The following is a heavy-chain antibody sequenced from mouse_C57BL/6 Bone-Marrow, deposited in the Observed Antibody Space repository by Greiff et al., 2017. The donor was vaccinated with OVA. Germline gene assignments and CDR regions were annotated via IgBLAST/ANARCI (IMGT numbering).Heavy chain of an antibody. V-gene: IGHV1-50*01. CDR2: IDPSDSYT. D-gene: IGHD4-1*01. CDR1: GYTFTSYW. J-gene: IGHJ2*01. Sequence: VQLQQPGAELVKPGASVKLSCKASGYTFTSYWMQWVKQRPGQGLEWIGEIDPSDSYTNSNQKFKGKATLTVDTSSSTAYMQLSSLTSEDSAVYYCARGWDEYFDYWGQGTTLTVSS. CDR3: ARGWDEYFDY.